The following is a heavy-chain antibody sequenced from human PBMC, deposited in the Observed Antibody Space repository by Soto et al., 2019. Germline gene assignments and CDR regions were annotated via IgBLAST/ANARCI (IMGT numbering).Heavy chain of an antibody. CDR3: ARDRSGYMDI. J-gene: IGHJ6*03. V-gene: IGHV1-8*01. CDR1: GYTFTSYD. Sequence: ASVKVSCKASGYTFTSYDINWVRQATGQGLEWMGWMNPNSGNTGYAQKFQGWVTMTRDTSISTAYMELSRLRSDDTAVYYCARDRSGYMDIWGKGTTVTVSS. CDR2: MNPNSGNT.